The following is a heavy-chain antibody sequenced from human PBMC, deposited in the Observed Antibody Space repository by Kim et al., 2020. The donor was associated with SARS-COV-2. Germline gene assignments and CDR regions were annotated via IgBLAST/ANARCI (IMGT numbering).Heavy chain of an antibody. V-gene: IGHV3-33*06. J-gene: IGHJ4*02. Sequence: DSVKGRFTISRDNSKNTLYLQMNSLRAEDTAVYYCAKEGGYGDLPGSLDYWGQGTLVTVSS. D-gene: IGHD4-17*01. CDR3: AKEGGYGDLPGSLDY.